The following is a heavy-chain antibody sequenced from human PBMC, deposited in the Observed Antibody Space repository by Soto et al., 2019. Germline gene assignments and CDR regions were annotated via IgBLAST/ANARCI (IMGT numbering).Heavy chain of an antibody. Sequence: GGSLRLSCAASGFTFSDYYMSWIRQAPGKGLEWVSYISTSSTYTKYADSVKGRFTISRDNAKNSLYLQMNSLRVEGTAVYYCARDKRYSALDVWGQGTTVTVSS. CDR2: ISTSSTYT. CDR3: ARDKRYSALDV. J-gene: IGHJ6*02. CDR1: GFTFSDYY. V-gene: IGHV3-11*06.